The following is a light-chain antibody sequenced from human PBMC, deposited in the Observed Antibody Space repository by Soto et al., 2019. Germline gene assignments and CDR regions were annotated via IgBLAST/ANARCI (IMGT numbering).Light chain of an antibody. Sequence: EIMMTQSPGTLSASPGERATLSCRASQSVSSNLAWYQQKPGQATRLLIYAVSTRATGIPARFSGSGSGTEFTLTISSLQSEDFAVYHCQQYNKWPLTFGQGTKVEIK. CDR3: QQYNKWPLT. J-gene: IGKJ1*01. CDR2: AVS. CDR1: QSVSSN. V-gene: IGKV3-15*01.